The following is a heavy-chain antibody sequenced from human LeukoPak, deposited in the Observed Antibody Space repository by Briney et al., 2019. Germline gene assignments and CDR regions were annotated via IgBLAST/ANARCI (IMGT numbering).Heavy chain of an antibody. CDR2: MNPNSGNA. CDR1: GYTFTSYD. Sequence: ASVKVSCKASGYTFTSYDINWVRQATGQGLEWMGWMNPNSGNAGYAQKFQGRVTMTRNTSISTAYMELSSLRSEDTAVYYCARGQEADELLLDYWGQGTLVTVSS. V-gene: IGHV1-8*01. D-gene: IGHD2-15*01. J-gene: IGHJ4*02. CDR3: ARGQEADELLLDY.